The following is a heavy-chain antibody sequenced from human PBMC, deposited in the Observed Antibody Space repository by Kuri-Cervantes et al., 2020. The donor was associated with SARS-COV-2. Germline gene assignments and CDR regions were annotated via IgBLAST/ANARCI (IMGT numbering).Heavy chain of an antibody. CDR1: GYTFTIYG. D-gene: IGHD3-22*01. Sequence: ASVKVSCKASGYTFTIYGISWARQAPGQGLEWMGWISAYSGNTNYAQNLQGRVTMTTDTSTSTAYMELRSLRSDDTAVYYCARVYGDYYDSSGYSVGNAFDIWGQGTMVTVSS. V-gene: IGHV1-18*04. J-gene: IGHJ3*02. CDR3: ARVYGDYYDSSGYSVGNAFDI. CDR2: ISAYSGNT.